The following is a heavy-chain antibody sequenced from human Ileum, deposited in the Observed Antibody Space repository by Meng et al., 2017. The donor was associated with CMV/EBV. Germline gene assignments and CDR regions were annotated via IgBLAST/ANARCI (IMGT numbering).Heavy chain of an antibody. J-gene: IGHJ4*02. CDR1: GFSFTDTW. CDR3: ATAGNYRLDH. Sequence: VQRLWAGGVLCQLGGSLGLPWSTSGFSFTDTWMHWVRQTPGKGLVWVSRINPDGGTINYADSVKGRFTISRDNAKNTLYLQMNNLRDEDTAVYYCATAGNYRLDHWGQGTLVTVSS. CDR2: INPDGGTI. V-gene: IGHV3-74*01. D-gene: IGHD1-7*01.